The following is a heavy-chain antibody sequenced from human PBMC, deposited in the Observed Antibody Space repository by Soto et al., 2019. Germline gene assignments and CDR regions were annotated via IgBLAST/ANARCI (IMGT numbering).Heavy chain of an antibody. J-gene: IGHJ4*02. V-gene: IGHV4-4*02. Sequence: SSETLSLTCAVSGGSISSSNWWSWVRQPPGKGLEWIGEIYHSGSTNYNPSLKSRVTISVDKSKNQFSLKLSSVTAADTAVYYCATLIYGDYYFDYWGQGTMVTVSS. CDR3: ATLIYGDYYFDY. CDR1: GGSISSSNW. CDR2: IYHSGST. D-gene: IGHD4-17*01.